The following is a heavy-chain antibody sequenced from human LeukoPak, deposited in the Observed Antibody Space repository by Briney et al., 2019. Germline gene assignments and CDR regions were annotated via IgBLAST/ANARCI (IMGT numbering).Heavy chain of an antibody. V-gene: IGHV3-30*03. Sequence: GGSLRLSCAASGFTFSSYSMNWVRQAPGKGLEWVAVISYDGSNKYYADSVKGRFTISRDNSKNTLYLQMNSLRAEDTAVYYCARDRPLQGLDYWCQGTLVTVSS. J-gene: IGHJ4*02. D-gene: IGHD5-24*01. CDR3: ARDRPLQGLDY. CDR2: ISYDGSNK. CDR1: GFTFSSYS.